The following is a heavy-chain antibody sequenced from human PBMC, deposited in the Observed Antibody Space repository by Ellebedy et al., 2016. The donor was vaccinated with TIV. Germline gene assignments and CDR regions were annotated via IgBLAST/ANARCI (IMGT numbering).Heavy chain of an antibody. CDR2: LKEDGSEK. CDR3: ARSPYTGYSDLGFDY. J-gene: IGHJ4*02. Sequence: GESLKISCAASGFTFSSYWMSWVRQAPGKGLEWVANLKEDGSEKNYVDSVKGRFTISRDNAKNSLYLQMNSLRADDTAVYYCARSPYTGYSDLGFDYWGQGSLVTVSS. V-gene: IGHV3-7*01. CDR1: GFTFSSYW. D-gene: IGHD2-2*02.